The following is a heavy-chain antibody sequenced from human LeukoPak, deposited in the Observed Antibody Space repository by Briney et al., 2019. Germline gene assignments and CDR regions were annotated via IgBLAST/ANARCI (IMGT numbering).Heavy chain of an antibody. CDR1: GGSFSGYY. D-gene: IGHD3-16*02. J-gene: IGHJ1*01. Sequence: SETLSLTCAAYGGSFSGYYWSWIRQPPGKGLEWIGEINHSGSTNYNPSLKSRVTISVDTSKNQFSLKLSSVTAADTAVYYCARGRGKSLAQHWGQGTLVSVSS. V-gene: IGHV4-34*01. CDR2: INHSGST. CDR3: ARGRGKSLAQH.